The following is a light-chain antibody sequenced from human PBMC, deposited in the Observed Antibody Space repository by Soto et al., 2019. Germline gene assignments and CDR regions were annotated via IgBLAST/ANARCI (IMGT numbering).Light chain of an antibody. Sequence: ETMMTQSPATLYASPGERVTLSCRATQSVTYNLAWYQQKPGQAPRLLIYGASTRATGIPARFSGSGSGTDFTLTISSLQSEDFAVYYCQQYDNWPWTFGQGTRLEIK. V-gene: IGKV3-15*01. CDR3: QQYDNWPWT. CDR1: QSVTYN. J-gene: IGKJ5*01. CDR2: GAS.